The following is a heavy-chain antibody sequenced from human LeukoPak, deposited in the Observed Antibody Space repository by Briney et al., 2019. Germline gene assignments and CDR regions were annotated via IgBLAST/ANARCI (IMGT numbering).Heavy chain of an antibody. CDR2: INPNSGGT. CDR1: GYTFTGYY. D-gene: IGHD2-2*01. J-gene: IGHJ5*01. V-gene: IGHV1-2*02. Sequence: GASVKVSCKASGYTFTGYYMHWVRQAPGQGLEWMGWINPNSGGTNYAQKFQGRVTMTRDTSISTAYMELSRLRSDDTAVDYCARSIRDCNKTSWFAWFDPWGQGTL. CDR3: ARSIRDCNKTSWFAWFDP.